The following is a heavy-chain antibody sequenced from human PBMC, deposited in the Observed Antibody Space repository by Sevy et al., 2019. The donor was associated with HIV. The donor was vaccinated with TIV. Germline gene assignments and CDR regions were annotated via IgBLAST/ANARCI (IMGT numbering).Heavy chain of an antibody. CDR2: IYPGDSDT. CDR3: ARGARGTLPSYYYYTMDV. J-gene: IGHJ6*02. V-gene: IGHV5-51*01. CDR1: GYSFSDYW. D-gene: IGHD1-1*01. Sequence: EESLKISCKGSGYSFSDYWVGWVRQMPGKGLEWMGIIYPGDSDTTYSPAFQGQVTISADKSISTAYLQWSSLKASDTAIYYCARGARGTLPSYYYYTMDVWGQGTTVTVSS.